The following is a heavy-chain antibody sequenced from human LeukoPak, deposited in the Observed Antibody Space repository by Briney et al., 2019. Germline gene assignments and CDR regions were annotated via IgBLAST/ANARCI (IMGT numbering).Heavy chain of an antibody. CDR3: AKGFPGPSSGSGSYYAPLDY. Sequence: PGGSLGLSCAASGFTFSSYAMSWVRQAPGKGLEWVSAISGSGGSAYYADSVKGRFTISRDNSKNTLYLQMNSLRAEDTAVYYCAKGFPGPSSGSGSYYAPLDYWGQGTLVTVSS. V-gene: IGHV3-23*01. CDR1: GFTFSSYA. CDR2: ISGSGGSA. D-gene: IGHD3-10*01. J-gene: IGHJ4*02.